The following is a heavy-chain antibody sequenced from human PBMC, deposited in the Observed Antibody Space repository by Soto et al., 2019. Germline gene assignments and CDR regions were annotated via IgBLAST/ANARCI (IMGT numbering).Heavy chain of an antibody. D-gene: IGHD6-6*01. CDR1: GDSISSGGHS. CDR2: IYPSGST. CDR3: ARRIAVRPRQHGFDP. J-gene: IGHJ5*02. Sequence: QLQLQESGSGLVKPSQSLSLTCAVSGDSISSGGHSWSWIRQPPGQGLEWIGYIYPSGSTYYNPSLEIRVTLSVDRTNNQFSLNLTTATAAETAVYYCARRIAVRPRQHGFDPWGQGILDIVSS. V-gene: IGHV4-30-2*01.